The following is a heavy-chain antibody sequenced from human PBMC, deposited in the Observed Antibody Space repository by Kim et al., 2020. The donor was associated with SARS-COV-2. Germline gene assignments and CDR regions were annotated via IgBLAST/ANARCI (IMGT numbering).Heavy chain of an antibody. J-gene: IGHJ4*02. D-gene: IGHD5-12*01. V-gene: IGHV4-34*01. Sequence: SETLSLTCAVYGGSFSGYYWSWIRQPPGKGLEWIGEINHSGSTNYNPSLKSRVTISVDTSKNQFSLKLSSVTAADTAVYYCARGGKTRIYIPYYFDYWGQGTLVTVSS. CDR2: INHSGST. CDR3: ARGGKTRIYIPYYFDY. CDR1: GGSFSGYY.